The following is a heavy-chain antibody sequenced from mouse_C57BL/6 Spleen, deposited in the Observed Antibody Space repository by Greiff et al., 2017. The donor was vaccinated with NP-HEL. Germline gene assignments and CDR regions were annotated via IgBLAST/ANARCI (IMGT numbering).Heavy chain of an antibody. CDR2: ISSGGDYI. J-gene: IGHJ1*03. D-gene: IGHD1-1*01. Sequence: LQQSGGDLVKPGGSLKLSCAASGFTFSSYAMSWVRQTPEKRLEWVAYISSGGDYIYYPDTVKGRFTISRDNARNTLYLQMSSLKSEDTAMYYCTGATKSYWYFDVWGTGTTVTVSS. CDR1: GFTFSSYA. V-gene: IGHV5-9-1*02. CDR3: TGATKSYWYFDV.